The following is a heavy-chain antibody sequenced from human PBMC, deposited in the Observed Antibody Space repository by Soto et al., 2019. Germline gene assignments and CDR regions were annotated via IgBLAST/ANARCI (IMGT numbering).Heavy chain of an antibody. D-gene: IGHD6-13*01. CDR1: GFTFSSYW. J-gene: IGHJ4*02. CDR3: ASKHSSRAFDY. Sequence: EVQLVESGGGLVQPGGSLRLSCAASGFTFSSYWMHWVRQAPGKGLVWVSRINSDGSSTTYADSVKGRFTISRDNAKNTVYLQMNSLRAEETAVYYCASKHSSRAFDYWGQGTLVTVSA. CDR2: INSDGSST. V-gene: IGHV3-74*01.